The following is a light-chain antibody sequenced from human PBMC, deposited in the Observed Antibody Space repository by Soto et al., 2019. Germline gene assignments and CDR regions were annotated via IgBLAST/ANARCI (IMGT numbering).Light chain of an antibody. J-gene: IGKJ1*01. V-gene: IGKV3-20*01. CDR3: QHHDSSPTWT. Sequence: EIVLTQSPGTLSLSPGERATLSCRASQSVSGRFLTWYQQKGGQAPRLLIYEASSRATGIPDRFSGSVSGTDFTLTISRLEPEDFAVYYCQHHDSSPTWTFGQGTKV. CDR1: QSVSGRF. CDR2: EAS.